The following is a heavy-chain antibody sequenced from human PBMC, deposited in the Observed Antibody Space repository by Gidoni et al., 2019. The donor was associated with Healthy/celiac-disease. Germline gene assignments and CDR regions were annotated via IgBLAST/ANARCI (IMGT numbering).Heavy chain of an antibody. V-gene: IGHV7-4-1*02. CDR2: INTNTGNP. Sequence: QVPLVHSGSELKTPGASVKVSCKASGYTFTSYAMNWVRQAHGQGLEWMGWINTNTGNPTYAQGFTGRFVFSLDTSVSTAYLQISSLKAEDTAVYYCARDVGFVAAAGRSAFDIWGQGTMVTVSS. CDR3: ARDVGFVAAAGRSAFDI. D-gene: IGHD6-13*01. J-gene: IGHJ3*02. CDR1: GYTFTSYA.